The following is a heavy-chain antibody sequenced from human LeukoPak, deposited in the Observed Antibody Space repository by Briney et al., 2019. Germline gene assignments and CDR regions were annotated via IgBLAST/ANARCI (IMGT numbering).Heavy chain of an antibody. V-gene: IGHV4-34*01. CDR2: INHSGST. CDR1: GGSFSGYY. J-gene: IGHJ6*02. Sequence: SETLSLTCAVYGGSFSGYYWSWIRQPPGKGLEWIGEINHSGSTNYNPSLKSRVTISVDTSKNQFSLKLSSVTAADTAVYYCARASRPRYYYYRMDVWGQGTTVTVS. D-gene: IGHD6-6*01. CDR3: ARASRPRYYYYRMDV.